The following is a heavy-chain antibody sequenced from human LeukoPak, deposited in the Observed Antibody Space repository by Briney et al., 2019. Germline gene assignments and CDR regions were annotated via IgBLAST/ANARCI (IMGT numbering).Heavy chain of an antibody. D-gene: IGHD5-18*01. CDR2: SNANSCGT. CDR3: ARPRIQEWLFDY. J-gene: IGHJ4*02. V-gene: IGHV1-2*02. CDR1: GYTFTGYY. Sequence: ASVKVSCQACGYTFTGYYIHWVRQAPGQGLEGMGWSNANSCGTEYAQKFTRRDTMTRDTSISTDYMELSRLRSDDTAVYYCARPRIQEWLFDYWGQGTLVTVSS.